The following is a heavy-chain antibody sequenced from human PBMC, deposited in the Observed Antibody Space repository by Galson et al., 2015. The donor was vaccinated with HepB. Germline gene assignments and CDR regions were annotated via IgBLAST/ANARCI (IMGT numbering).Heavy chain of an antibody. CDR1: GGSISSSTYY. D-gene: IGHD4-17*01. J-gene: IGHJ6*03. V-gene: IGHV4-39*07. CDR2: IYYSGST. CDR3: ARDPTGYSYMDV. Sequence: ETLSLTCAVSGGSISSSTYYWGWIRQPPGKGLEWIGNIYYSGSTYYNSSLKSRVTISVDTSKNQFSLKLSSVTAADTAVYYCARDPTGYSYMDVWGKGTTVTVS.